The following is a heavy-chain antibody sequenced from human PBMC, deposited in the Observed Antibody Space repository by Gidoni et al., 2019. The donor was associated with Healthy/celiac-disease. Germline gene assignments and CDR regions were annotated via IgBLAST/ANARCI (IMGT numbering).Heavy chain of an antibody. V-gene: IGHV3-30*04. Sequence: QVQLVESGGGVVQPGRSLRLSCSSSGFTFSSYDMHWVRQAPGKGLEWVAVISYDGRNKYYADSVKGRFTISRDNSKNTLYLQMNSLRAEDTAVYYCATLPSITMIVVVDYWGQGTLVTVSS. CDR1: GFTFSSYD. CDR3: ATLPSITMIVVVDY. D-gene: IGHD3-22*01. J-gene: IGHJ4*02. CDR2: ISYDGRNK.